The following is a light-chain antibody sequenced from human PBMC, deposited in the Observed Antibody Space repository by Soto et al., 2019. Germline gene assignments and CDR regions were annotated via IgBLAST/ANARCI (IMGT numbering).Light chain of an antibody. Sequence: EVVLTQSPATLSLSPGESATLSCRASQNVGHNLAWYQLTPGQAPRLLIYAASDRATGIPARFRGSGSDTDFTLTITSVEPEDFAVYYCQQRSRWPRDTFGQGTKLEIK. CDR2: AAS. CDR3: QQRSRWPRDT. J-gene: IGKJ2*01. CDR1: QNVGHN. V-gene: IGKV3-11*01.